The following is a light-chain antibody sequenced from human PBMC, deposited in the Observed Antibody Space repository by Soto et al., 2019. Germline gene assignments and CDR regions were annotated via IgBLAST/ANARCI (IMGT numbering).Light chain of an antibody. CDR2: GAS. V-gene: IGKV3-15*01. J-gene: IGKJ5*01. Sequence: EIVMTQSPATLSVSSGERATLSCRASQTVSSNLAWNQQKPGQAPRLLIFGASTRATGIPARFSGSGSGTEFTLTISSLQSEDFAVYYCQQYSNWPITFGQGTRLEIK. CDR3: QQYSNWPIT. CDR1: QTVSSN.